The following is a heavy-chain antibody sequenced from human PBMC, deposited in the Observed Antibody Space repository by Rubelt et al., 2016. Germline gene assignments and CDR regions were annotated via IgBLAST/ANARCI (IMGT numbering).Heavy chain of an antibody. D-gene: IGHD3-22*01. Sequence: QVQLVQSGAEVKKPGASVKVSCKASGYTFTSYAMHWVRQAPGQRLEWMGWINAGNGNTKYSQKFQGRVTITRDTSASTAYMELSSLRSEDTAVYYCVKDQWSMIVEGRGFDYWGQGTLVTVSS. CDR1: GYTFTSYA. J-gene: IGHJ4*02. CDR3: VKDQWSMIVEGRGFDY. V-gene: IGHV1-3*01. CDR2: INAGNGNT.